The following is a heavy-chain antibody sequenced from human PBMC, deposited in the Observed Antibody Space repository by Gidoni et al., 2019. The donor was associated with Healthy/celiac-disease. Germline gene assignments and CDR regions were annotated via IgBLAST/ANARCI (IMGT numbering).Heavy chain of an antibody. D-gene: IGHD3-3*01. J-gene: IGHJ6*02. CDR2: INHSGST. CDR3: ARVRVDFWSGYYYYYYGMDV. Sequence: QVQLQQWGAGLLKPSETLSLTCAVYGGSFSGCYWSWIRQPPGKGLEWIGEINHSGSTNYNPSLKSRVTISVDTSKNQFSLKLSSVTAADTAVYYCARVRVDFWSGYYYYYYGMDVWGQGTTVTVSS. V-gene: IGHV4-34*01. CDR1: GGSFSGCY.